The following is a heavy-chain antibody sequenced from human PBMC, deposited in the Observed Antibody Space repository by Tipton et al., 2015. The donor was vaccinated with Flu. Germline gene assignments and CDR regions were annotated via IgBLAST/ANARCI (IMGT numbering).Heavy chain of an antibody. J-gene: IGHJ4*02. D-gene: IGHD1-26*01. CDR3: ARQGSGGPPFDY. V-gene: IGHV4-59*08. CDR1: GGSIKSYY. Sequence: TLSLTCTVSGGSIKSYYWSWIRQPPGKGLEWIGYIYYSGSTNYNPSLKSRVTISVDTSKNQFSLKLSSVTAADTAVYYCARQGSGGPPFDYWGQGTLVTVSS. CDR2: IYYSGST.